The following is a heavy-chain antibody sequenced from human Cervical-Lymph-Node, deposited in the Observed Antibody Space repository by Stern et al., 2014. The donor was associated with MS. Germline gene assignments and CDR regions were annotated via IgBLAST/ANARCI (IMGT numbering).Heavy chain of an antibody. V-gene: IGHV4-30-4*01. D-gene: IGHD4-17*01. J-gene: IGHJ5*02. Sequence: HVHLQESGPGLVKPSQTLSLTCTVSGGSISRGDYYRSWIRQPPGKGLEWIGYIYYSGSTYYNPSLKSRVTISVDTSKNQFSLKLSSVTAADTAVYYCAREATVPRGNWFDPWGQGTLVTVSS. CDR1: GGSISRGDYY. CDR3: AREATVPRGNWFDP. CDR2: IYYSGST.